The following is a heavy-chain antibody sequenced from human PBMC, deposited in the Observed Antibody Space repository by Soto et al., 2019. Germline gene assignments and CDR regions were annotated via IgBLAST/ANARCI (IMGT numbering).Heavy chain of an antibody. CDR1: GGTFSSYT. J-gene: IGHJ3*02. CDR2: IIPILGIA. V-gene: IGHV1-69*02. Sequence: QVQLVQSGAEVKKPGSSVKVSCKASGGTFSSYTISWVRQAPGQGLEWMGRIIPILGIANYAQKFQGRVTITADKSTSRAYMELSSLMAEDTAVYYCAGYRGAFDIWGQGTMVTVSS. D-gene: IGHD5-12*01. CDR3: AGYRGAFDI.